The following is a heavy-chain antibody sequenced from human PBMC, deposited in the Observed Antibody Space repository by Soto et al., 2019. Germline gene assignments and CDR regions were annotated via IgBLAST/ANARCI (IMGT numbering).Heavy chain of an antibody. D-gene: IGHD3-3*01. Sequence: ASVKVSFKASGYSFTSYSITWVRQAPGQGLEWMGWISTSNDNTNYAQKFKGRVTMTTDRSTATAYMDLRSLTSDDTAVYYCARGSEWWFDPWGQGTLVTVSS. CDR1: GYSFTSYS. J-gene: IGHJ5*02. CDR2: ISTSNDNT. CDR3: ARGSEWWFDP. V-gene: IGHV1-18*04.